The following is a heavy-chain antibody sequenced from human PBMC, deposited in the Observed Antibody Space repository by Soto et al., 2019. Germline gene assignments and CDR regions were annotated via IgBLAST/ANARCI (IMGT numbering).Heavy chain of an antibody. CDR1: GYTFSSYG. D-gene: IGHD6-13*01. V-gene: IGHV1-18*01. Sequence: GASVKVSCKASGYTFSSYGLCWVRQAPGQGLEWMGWISAYNGSTSYAQKFQGRVTMTRDTSTSTVYMELSSLRSEDTAVYYCARAGSWWFEPWGQGTLVTVSS. CDR3: ARAGSWWFEP. CDR2: ISAYNGST. J-gene: IGHJ5*02.